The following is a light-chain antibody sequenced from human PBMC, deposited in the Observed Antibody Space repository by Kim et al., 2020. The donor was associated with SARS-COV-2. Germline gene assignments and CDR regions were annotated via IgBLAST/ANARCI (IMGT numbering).Light chain of an antibody. CDR2: GKH. CDR1: SLRSYY. Sequence: VALGQTVRITCQGDSLRSYYAHRCHQKPGQAPIVVIYGKHKRPSVIPDSCSGSSSGDTASLTLTGAQARDEAHYYCNTRGSNDNVLFGGGTQLTV. V-gene: IGLV3-19*01. CDR3: NTRGSNDNVL. J-gene: IGLJ2*01.